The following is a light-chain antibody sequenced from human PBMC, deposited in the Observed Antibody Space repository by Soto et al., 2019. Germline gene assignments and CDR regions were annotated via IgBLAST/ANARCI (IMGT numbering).Light chain of an antibody. J-gene: IGKJ1*01. Sequence: EIVMKQSPATLSVSPGERATLSCRASQSVSSNLAWYQQKPGQAPRLLIYDASTRATGIPARFSGSGSGTEFTLTISSLQSEDFAVYYCQQYNNWPRTFGQGTKVDIK. V-gene: IGKV3-15*01. CDR2: DAS. CDR3: QQYNNWPRT. CDR1: QSVSSN.